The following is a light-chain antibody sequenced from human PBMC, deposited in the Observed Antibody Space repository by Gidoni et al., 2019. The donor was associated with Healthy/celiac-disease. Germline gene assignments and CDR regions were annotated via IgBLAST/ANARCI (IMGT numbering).Light chain of an antibody. Sequence: DIQLTQSPSFLSASVGDRVTIPCRASQGIRSYLAWYQQKPGKAPELLIYAASALQSGVPARFSGSGSGTEFTLTISSLQPEDFATYYGQQLNSYPPITFGGGTKVEIK. V-gene: IGKV1-9*01. CDR1: QGIRSY. CDR3: QQLNSYPPIT. CDR2: AAS. J-gene: IGKJ4*01.